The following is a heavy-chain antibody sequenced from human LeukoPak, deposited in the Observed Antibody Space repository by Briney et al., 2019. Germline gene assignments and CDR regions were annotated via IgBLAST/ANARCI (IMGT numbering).Heavy chain of an antibody. V-gene: IGHV1-2*02. CDR2: INPNSGGT. CDR3: ARVTNGSGRRYYFDY. J-gene: IGHJ4*02. CDR1: GYTFTGYY. D-gene: IGHD3-10*01. Sequence: ASVKVSCKASGYTFTGYYMHWVRQAPGQGLEWMGWINPNSGGTNYAQKFQGRVTMTRDTSISTAYMELSRLRSDDTAVYYCARVTNGSGRRYYFDYWGQGTLVTVSS.